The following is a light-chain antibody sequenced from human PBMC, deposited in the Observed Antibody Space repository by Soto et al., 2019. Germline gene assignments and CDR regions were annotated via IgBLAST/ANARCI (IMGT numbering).Light chain of an antibody. V-gene: IGKV3-11*01. J-gene: IGKJ4*01. CDR3: QQRSNWLLT. Sequence: EVVLTQSPATLSLSPGDRATLSCRASQSVNNFLAWYQQKPGQTPRLLIYDASKRATGIPGRFSGSGSGTDFTLTISSLEPEDFAVYYCQQRSNWLLTFGGGTKVDIK. CDR1: QSVNNF. CDR2: DAS.